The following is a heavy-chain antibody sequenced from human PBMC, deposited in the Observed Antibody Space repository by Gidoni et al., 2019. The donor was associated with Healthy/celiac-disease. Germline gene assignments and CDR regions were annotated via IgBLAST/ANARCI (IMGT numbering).Heavy chain of an antibody. J-gene: IGHJ4*02. D-gene: IGHD3-22*01. V-gene: IGHV3-23*01. Sequence: GGSLRLSCAASGFTFSSYAMSWVRQAPGKGLEWVSAISGSGGRTYYADSVKGRFTISRDNSKNTLYLQMNSLRAEDTAVYYCAKATSITMIVVVITQVDYWGQGTLVTVSS. CDR3: AKATSITMIVVVITQVDY. CDR2: ISGSGGRT. CDR1: GFTFSSYA.